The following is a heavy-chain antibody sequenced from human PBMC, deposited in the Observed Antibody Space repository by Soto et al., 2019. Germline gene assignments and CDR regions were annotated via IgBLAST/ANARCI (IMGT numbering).Heavy chain of an antibody. CDR3: ARDLTDNWNYVHAFDI. J-gene: IGHJ3*02. CDR1: GFTFSSYG. Sequence: QVQLVESGGGVVQPGRSLRLSCAASGFTFSSYGMHWVRQAPGKGLEWVAVIWYDGSNKYYADSVKGRFTISRDNSKNSLYLQMNSLRAEDTAVYYCARDLTDNWNYVHAFDIWGQGTMVTVSS. CDR2: IWYDGSNK. V-gene: IGHV3-33*01. D-gene: IGHD1-7*01.